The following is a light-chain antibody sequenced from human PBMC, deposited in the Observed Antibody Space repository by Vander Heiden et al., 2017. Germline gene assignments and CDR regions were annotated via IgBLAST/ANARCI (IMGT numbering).Light chain of an antibody. CDR3: MIWHSSASV. CDR1: SGINVGTYS. J-gene: IGLJ1*01. CDR2: YKSDSDK. Sequence: QAVLTQPSSLSASPVASASLTCTLRSGINVGTYSIYWYQQNPGSPPQYLLRYKSDSDKQQGSGVPSRFSGSKDASANAGILLISGLQSEDEADYYCMIWHSSASVFGTGTKVTVL. V-gene: IGLV5-45*03.